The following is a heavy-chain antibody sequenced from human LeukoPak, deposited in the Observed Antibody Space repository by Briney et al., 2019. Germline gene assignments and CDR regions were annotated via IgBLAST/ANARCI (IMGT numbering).Heavy chain of an antibody. CDR1: GYTFTSYG. CDR2: ISAYNGNT. J-gene: IGHJ6*02. D-gene: IGHD2-15*01. CDR3: ATVVVAATPGIYYYYGMDV. Sequence: ASVKVSCKASGYTFTSYGISWVRQAPGQGLEWMGWISAYNGNTNYAQKFQGRVTITADESTSTAYMELSSLRSEGTAVYYCATVVVAATPGIYYYYGMDVWGQGTTVTVSS. V-gene: IGHV1-18*01.